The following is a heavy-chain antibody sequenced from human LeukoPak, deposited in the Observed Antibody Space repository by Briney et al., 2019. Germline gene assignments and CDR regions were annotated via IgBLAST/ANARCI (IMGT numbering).Heavy chain of an antibody. Sequence: ASVKVSCKASGYTFTSYYVHWVRQAPGQGLEWMGIISPSGDSTTYAQKLQGRVTMSRDTSTSTVSMELSSLRSEDTAVYYCARAYSGYAPNDYWGQGTLVTVSS. CDR1: GYTFTSYY. CDR3: ARAYSGYAPNDY. D-gene: IGHD5-12*01. J-gene: IGHJ4*02. V-gene: IGHV1-46*01. CDR2: ISPSGDST.